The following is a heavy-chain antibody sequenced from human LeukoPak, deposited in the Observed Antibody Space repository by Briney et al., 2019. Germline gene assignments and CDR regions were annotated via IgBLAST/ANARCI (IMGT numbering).Heavy chain of an antibody. CDR2: ISAYNANT. CDR3: ARVPTSDDSSGYYYYFDY. Sequence: ASVKVSCKASGYTFTNYGISWVRQAPGQGLEWMGWISAYNANTNYAQKLQGRVTMTTDTSTSTAYMELRSPRSDDTAVYYCARVPTSDDSSGYYYYFDYWGQGTLVTVSS. CDR1: GYTFTNYG. D-gene: IGHD3-22*01. J-gene: IGHJ4*02. V-gene: IGHV1-18*01.